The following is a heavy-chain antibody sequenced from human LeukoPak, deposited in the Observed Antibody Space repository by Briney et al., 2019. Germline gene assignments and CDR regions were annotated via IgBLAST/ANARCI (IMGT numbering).Heavy chain of an antibody. J-gene: IGHJ4*02. Sequence: GGSLRLSCAASGFTFSSYAMSWVRQAPGKGLEWVTSLSGGGDSRYYADSVMGRFTISRDNSKNTLYLQMNSLRAEDTAVYYCAKAVRSMVTGGGYFDSWGQGTLVTVSS. CDR1: GFTFSSYA. CDR2: LSGGGDSR. V-gene: IGHV3-23*01. CDR3: AKAVRSMVTGGGYFDS. D-gene: IGHD3-10*01.